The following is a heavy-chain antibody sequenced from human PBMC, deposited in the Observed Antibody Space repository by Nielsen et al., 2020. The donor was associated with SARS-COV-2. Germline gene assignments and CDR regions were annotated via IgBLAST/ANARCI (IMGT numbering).Heavy chain of an antibody. J-gene: IGHJ3*02. D-gene: IGHD2-21*01. V-gene: IGHV4-39*07. CDR2: IYYSGST. CDR3: ARDPRWGDYDAFDI. CDR1: GGSISSSSYY. Sequence: SETLSLTCTVSGGSISSSSYYWGWIRQPPGKGLEWIGSIYYSGSTNYNPSLKSRVTISADTSKNQFSLKLSSVTAADTAVYYCARDPRWGDYDAFDIWGQGTMVTVSS.